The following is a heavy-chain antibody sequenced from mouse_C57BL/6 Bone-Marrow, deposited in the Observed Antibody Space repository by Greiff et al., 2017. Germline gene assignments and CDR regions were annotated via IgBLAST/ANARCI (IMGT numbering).Heavy chain of an antibody. J-gene: IGHJ3*01. Sequence: EVKLMESGGGLVQPGGSLSLSCAASGFTFTDYYMSWVRQPPGKALEWLGFIRNKANGYTTEYSASVKGRFTISRDNSQSILYLQMNALRAEVSATYFCATTGGFAYWGQGTLVTVSA. V-gene: IGHV7-3*01. CDR3: ATTGGFAY. CDR1: GFTFTDYY. CDR2: IRNKANGYTT. D-gene: IGHD2-12*01.